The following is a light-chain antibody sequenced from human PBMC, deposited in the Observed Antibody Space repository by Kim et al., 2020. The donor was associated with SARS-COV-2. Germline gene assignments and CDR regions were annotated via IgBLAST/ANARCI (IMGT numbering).Light chain of an antibody. CDR3: QQYGSSPPYT. J-gene: IGKJ2*01. Sequence: SPGERDSLSCRASQRFSSSYLAGYQQKPGQAPRRLIYGASSRATGIPDRFSGSGSGTDFTLTISRLEPEDFAVYYCQQYGSSPPYTFGQGTKLEI. V-gene: IGKV3-20*01. CDR2: GAS. CDR1: QRFSSSY.